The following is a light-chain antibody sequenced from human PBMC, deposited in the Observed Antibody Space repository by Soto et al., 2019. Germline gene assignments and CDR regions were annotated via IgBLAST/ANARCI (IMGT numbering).Light chain of an antibody. CDR2: KVS. CDR1: QSLVHSDGIAY. J-gene: IGKJ5*01. Sequence: EVAIAPYKLTLPISLGAPASNNSRSNQSLVHSDGIAYFSWFQQRPGRSPTRLIYKVSTRDSGVPARFSGSGSGTDFTLKISILEAEEVGVYDCAPDAPWPLSSFGEGTRLDI. V-gene: IGKV2-30*02. CDR3: APDAPWPLSS.